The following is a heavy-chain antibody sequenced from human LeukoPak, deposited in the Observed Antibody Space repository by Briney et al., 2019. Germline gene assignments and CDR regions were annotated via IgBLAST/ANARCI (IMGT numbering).Heavy chain of an antibody. CDR2: IWYDGSNK. V-gene: IGHV3-33*08. Sequence: GGSLRLSCAASGFTFSSYGMHWVRQAPGKGLEWVAVIWYDGSNKYYADSVKGRFTISRDNSKNTLYLQMNSLRAEDTAVYYCARDSMRCSGGSCGYYFDYWGQGTLVTVSS. D-gene: IGHD2-15*01. CDR3: ARDSMRCSGGSCGYYFDY. CDR1: GFTFSSYG. J-gene: IGHJ4*02.